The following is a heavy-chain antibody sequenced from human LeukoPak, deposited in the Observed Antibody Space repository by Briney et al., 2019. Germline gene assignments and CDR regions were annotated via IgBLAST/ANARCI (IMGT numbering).Heavy chain of an antibody. Sequence: PGGSLRLSCAASGFTFSNAWMSWVRQAPGKGLEWVGRIKSKTDGGTTDYAAPVKGRFTISRDDSKNTLYLQMNSLKTEDTAVYYCTCPYYYDSSGYNWFDPWGQGTLVTVSS. D-gene: IGHD3-22*01. CDR3: TCPYYYDSSGYNWFDP. CDR1: GFTFSNAW. CDR2: IKSKTDGGTT. J-gene: IGHJ5*02. V-gene: IGHV3-15*01.